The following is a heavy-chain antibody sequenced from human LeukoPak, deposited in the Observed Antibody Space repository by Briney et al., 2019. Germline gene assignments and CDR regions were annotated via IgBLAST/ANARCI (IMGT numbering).Heavy chain of an antibody. J-gene: IGHJ4*02. CDR2: IIPIFATA. CDR3: AREVAAAGSDY. Sequence: SVKVSCKASGGTFSSYAINWVRQAPGQGLEWVGRIIPIFATANYAQKFQGRVTITTDESTSTAYMELSSLRSEDTAVYYCAREVAAAGSDYWGQGTLVTVSS. CDR1: GGTFSSYA. D-gene: IGHD6-13*01. V-gene: IGHV1-69*05.